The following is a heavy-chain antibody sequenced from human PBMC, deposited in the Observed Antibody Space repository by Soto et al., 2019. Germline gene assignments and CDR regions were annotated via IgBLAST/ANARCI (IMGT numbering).Heavy chain of an antibody. D-gene: IGHD2-15*01. CDR1: GYTVTSYT. CDR3: ARNLVVVVDGVSALGY. V-gene: IGHV1-3*01. Sequence: QVQLVQSGAEVKKPGASVKVSCKTSGYTVTSYTMHWVRQAPVQGLEWMGWINAGNGNTQSSQKLQDRFTMSRDTSASTVYMELTSLRSEDTAVYNCARNLVVVVDGVSALGYWGQGKLVTVSS. CDR2: INAGNGNT. J-gene: IGHJ4*02.